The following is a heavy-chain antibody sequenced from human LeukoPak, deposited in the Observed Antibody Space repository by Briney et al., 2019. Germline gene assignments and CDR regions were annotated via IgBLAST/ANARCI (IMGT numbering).Heavy chain of an antibody. CDR1: GFTFNDYY. Sequence: GGSLRLSCAASGFTFNDYYSNWIPQAPGKGLEWFSYISSRGSTIYYADSVKGRFTISRDNAKNSLYLQMNSLRAEGTAVYYCARATGDYWGQGTLVTVSS. D-gene: IGHD3-10*01. V-gene: IGHV3-11*04. J-gene: IGHJ4*02. CDR2: ISSRGSTI. CDR3: ARATGDY.